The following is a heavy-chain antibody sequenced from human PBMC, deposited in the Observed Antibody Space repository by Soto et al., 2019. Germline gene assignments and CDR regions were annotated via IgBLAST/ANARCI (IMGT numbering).Heavy chain of an antibody. Sequence: GGSLRLSCAASGFTFSTYWMTWVREAPGKGLEWVANIRQDGREKNYVDSVEGRFTISRDNADNSLYLQLNSLRADDTAVYYCARGYCSGGFCFAGALDIWGQGTRVTVSS. D-gene: IGHD2-15*01. CDR1: GFTFSTYW. V-gene: IGHV3-7*01. CDR2: IRQDGREK. CDR3: ARGYCSGGFCFAGALDI. J-gene: IGHJ3*02.